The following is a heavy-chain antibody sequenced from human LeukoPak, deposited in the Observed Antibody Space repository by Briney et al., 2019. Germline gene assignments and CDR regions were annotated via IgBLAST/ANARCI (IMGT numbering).Heavy chain of an antibody. Sequence: PSETLSLTCAVYGGSFSGYYWSWIRQPPGKGLEWIGEINHSGSTNYNPSLKSRVTISVDTSKNQFSLKLSSVAAADTAVYYCARGQVGASKRYFDYWGQGTLVTVSS. J-gene: IGHJ4*02. D-gene: IGHD1-26*01. CDR3: ARGQVGASKRYFDY. V-gene: IGHV4-34*01. CDR2: INHSGST. CDR1: GGSFSGYY.